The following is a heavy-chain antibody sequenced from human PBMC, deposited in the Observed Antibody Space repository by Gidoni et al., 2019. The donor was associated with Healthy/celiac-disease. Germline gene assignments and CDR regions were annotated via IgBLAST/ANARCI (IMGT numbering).Heavy chain of an antibody. CDR1: GGSFSGYY. CDR3: ARARKNSLRFLESYYYYMDV. D-gene: IGHD3-3*01. CDR2: INHSGST. Sequence: QVQLQQWGAGLLKPSETLSLTCAVYGGSFSGYYWSWIRQPPGKGLEWIGEINHSGSTNYNPSLKSRVTISVDTSKNQFSLKLSSVTAADTAVYYCARARKNSLRFLESYYYYMDVWGKGTTVTVSS. J-gene: IGHJ6*03. V-gene: IGHV4-34*01.